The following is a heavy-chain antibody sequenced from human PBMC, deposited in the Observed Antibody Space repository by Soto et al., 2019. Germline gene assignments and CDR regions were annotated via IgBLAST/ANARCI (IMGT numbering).Heavy chain of an antibody. CDR1: GYTFTNYG. J-gene: IGHJ4*02. CDR3: ARDSDIAAPGTIDY. Sequence: ASVKVSCKASGYTFTNYGISWVRQAPGQGLEWMGWISAYNGNTNYAQKLQVRVTMTTDTSTSTAYMELRSLRSDDTAVYYCARDSDIAAPGTIDYWGRGTLVTISS. D-gene: IGHD6-13*01. V-gene: IGHV1-18*01. CDR2: ISAYNGNT.